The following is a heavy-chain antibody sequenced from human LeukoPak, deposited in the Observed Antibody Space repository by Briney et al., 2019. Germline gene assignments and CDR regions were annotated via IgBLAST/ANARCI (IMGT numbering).Heavy chain of an antibody. Sequence: LETLSLTCAVYGGSFSGYYWSWIRQPPGKGLEWIGEINHSGSTNYNPSLKSRVTISVDTSKNQFSLKLSSVTAADTAVYYCARGAGALLYWGQGTLVTVSS. V-gene: IGHV4-34*01. CDR2: INHSGST. CDR1: GGSFSGYY. CDR3: ARGAGALLY. J-gene: IGHJ4*02. D-gene: IGHD1-26*01.